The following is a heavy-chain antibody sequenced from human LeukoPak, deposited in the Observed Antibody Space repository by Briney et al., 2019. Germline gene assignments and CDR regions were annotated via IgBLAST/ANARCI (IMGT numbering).Heavy chain of an antibody. V-gene: IGHV3-64*01. CDR2: ISSNGGST. CDR1: GFTFSSYA. J-gene: IGHJ6*03. CDR3: ARVYHSSSWSHYYYYMDV. Sequence: GGSLRLSCAASGFTFSSYAMHWVRQAPGEGLEYVSAISSNGGSTYYANSVKGRFTISRDNSKNTLYLQMGSLRAEDMAVYYCARVYHSSSWSHYYYYMDVWGKGTTVTVSS. D-gene: IGHD6-13*01.